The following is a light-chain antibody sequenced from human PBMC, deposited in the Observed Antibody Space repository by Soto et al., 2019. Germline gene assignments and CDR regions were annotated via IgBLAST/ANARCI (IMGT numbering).Light chain of an antibody. J-gene: IGKJ5*01. CDR3: QQSDTYPLT. V-gene: IGKV1-5*01. CDR2: DAS. CDR1: QSIGTW. Sequence: DIQMTQSPSTLSASVVDRVTITCRASQSIGTWLAWYQHRPGKAPSLLIYDASTLRSGVPSRFSGSGSGTEFTLTISSLQADDFATYYCQQSDTYPLTCGQGTRREIK.